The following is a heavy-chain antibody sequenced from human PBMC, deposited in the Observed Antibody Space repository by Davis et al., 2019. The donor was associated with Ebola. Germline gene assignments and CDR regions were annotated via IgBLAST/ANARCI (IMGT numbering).Heavy chain of an antibody. CDR2: ISSSSSYI. J-gene: IGHJ4*02. Sequence: PGGSLRLSCAASGITFSRYTMNWVRQAPGKGLEWVSSISSSSSYIYYADSVKGRFTISRDNAKNSLYLQMNSLRAEDTAVYYCAREADYYDSSGYSHYFDYWGQGTLVTVSS. CDR1: GITFSRYT. D-gene: IGHD3-22*01. V-gene: IGHV3-21*01. CDR3: AREADYYDSSGYSHYFDY.